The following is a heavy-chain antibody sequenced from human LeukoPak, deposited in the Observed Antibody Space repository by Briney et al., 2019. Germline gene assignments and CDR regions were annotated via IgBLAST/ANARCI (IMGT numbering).Heavy chain of an antibody. J-gene: IGHJ6*02. Sequence: PGGSLRLSCAAFGFTFSSYAMGWVRQAPGRGLEWVSAISVSGGDTYYADSVKGRFTFSRDNSKNTLYLQMNSLRPEDTALYYCAKAVWFGEFDYYFFGLDVWGQGTTVTVSS. CDR3: AKAVWFGEFDYYFFGLDV. CDR1: GFTFSSYA. CDR2: ISVSGGDT. V-gene: IGHV3-23*01. D-gene: IGHD3-10*01.